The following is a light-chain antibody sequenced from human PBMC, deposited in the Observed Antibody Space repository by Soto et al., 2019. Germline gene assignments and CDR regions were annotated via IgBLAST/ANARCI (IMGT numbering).Light chain of an antibody. J-gene: IGLJ2*01. CDR2: EVT. CDR1: SNDVGGHNF. Sequence: QSVLTQPASVSGSPGQSITISCTGTSNDVGGHNFVSWYQQHPGKAPKLMIYEVTNRPSGVSDRFSGSKSGNTASLTISGLQAEDEADYYCNSYTSTFTWVFGGGTKLTVL. CDR3: NSYTSTFTWV. V-gene: IGLV2-14*01.